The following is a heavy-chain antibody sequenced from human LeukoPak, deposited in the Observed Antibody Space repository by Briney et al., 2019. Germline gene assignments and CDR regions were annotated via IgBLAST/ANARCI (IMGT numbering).Heavy chain of an antibody. CDR3: ARQRRSSWANGDAFDI. CDR1: GYSFTSYW. CDR2: IYPGDSDT. Sequence: GESLKISCKGSGYSFTSYWIGWVRQMPGKGLEWMGIIYPGDSDTRYSPSFQGQVTISADKSISTAYLQWSSLKASDTAMYYCARQRRSSWANGDAFDIWGQGTMVTVSS. J-gene: IGHJ3*02. V-gene: IGHV5-51*01. D-gene: IGHD6-13*01.